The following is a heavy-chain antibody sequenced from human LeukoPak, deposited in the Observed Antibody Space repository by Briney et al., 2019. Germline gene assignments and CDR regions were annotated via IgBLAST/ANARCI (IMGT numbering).Heavy chain of an antibody. V-gene: IGHV3-9*01. CDR1: GFTFDDYA. CDR2: ISWKSGSI. J-gene: IGHJ6*03. CDR3: AKDASADGHYYYMDV. D-gene: IGHD5-24*01. Sequence: RSLRLSCAASGFTFDDYAMHWVRQAPGKGLEWVSGISWKSGSIGYADSVKGRFTVSRDNAKNSLYLQMNSLRAEDSAFYYCAKDASADGHYYYMDVWGKGTTVTVSS.